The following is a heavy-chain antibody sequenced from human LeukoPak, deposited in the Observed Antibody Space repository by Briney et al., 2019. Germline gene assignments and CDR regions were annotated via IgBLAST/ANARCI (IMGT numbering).Heavy chain of an antibody. Sequence: SETLSLTCTVSGGLISISTYYWGWIRQPPGKGLEWIGSIYYSGSTYYNPSLKSRVTISVDTSKNQFSRKLSSVTAADTAVYYCARDNRDDSSGYIDYWGQGTLVTVSS. J-gene: IGHJ4*02. CDR1: GGLISISTYY. V-gene: IGHV4-39*07. D-gene: IGHD3-22*01. CDR2: IYYSGST. CDR3: ARDNRDDSSGYIDY.